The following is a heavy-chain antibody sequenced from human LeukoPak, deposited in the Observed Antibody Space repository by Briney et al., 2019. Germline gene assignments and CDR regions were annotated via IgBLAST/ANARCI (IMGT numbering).Heavy chain of an antibody. CDR3: ARDSVYSSGWYYGY. V-gene: IGHV3-21*01. Sequence: GGSLRLSCAASGFTFSSYSMTWVRQAPGKGLEWVSSISSSSSYIYYADSVKGRFTISGDNAKNSLYLQMNSLRAEDTAVYYCARDSVYSSGWYYGYWGQGTLVTVSS. J-gene: IGHJ4*02. CDR1: GFTFSSYS. CDR2: ISSSSSYI. D-gene: IGHD6-19*01.